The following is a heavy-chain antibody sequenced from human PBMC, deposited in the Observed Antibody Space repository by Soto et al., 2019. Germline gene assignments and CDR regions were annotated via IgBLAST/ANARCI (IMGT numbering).Heavy chain of an antibody. CDR1: GDVFSTDT. J-gene: IGHJ5*02. Sequence: QVVLLQSGADVKEPGSSVNISCKTFGDVFSTDTINWVRQAPGQGLLWMGSIIPFLNLSKIEPTFMDRLSITAEESTGTAYLTLRALTHEDSGIYFCATLGAQNDHWGHGTRVTVSS. CDR2: IIPFLNLS. CDR3: ATLGAQNDH. D-gene: IGHD3-16*01. V-gene: IGHV1-69*09.